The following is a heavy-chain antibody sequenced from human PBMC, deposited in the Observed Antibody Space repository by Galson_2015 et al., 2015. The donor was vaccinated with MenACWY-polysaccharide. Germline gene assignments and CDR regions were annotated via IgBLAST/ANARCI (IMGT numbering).Heavy chain of an antibody. D-gene: IGHD3-22*01. CDR3: AKRDGYYYDSSGYYGY. CDR1: GFTFSSYA. Sequence: SLRLSCAASGFTFSSYAMSWVRQAPGKGLEWVSAISGSGGSPYYADSVKGRFTISRDNSKNTLYLQMNSLRAEDTAVYYCAKRDGYYYDSSGYYGYWGQGTLVTVSS. CDR2: ISGSGGSP. V-gene: IGHV3-23*01. J-gene: IGHJ4*02.